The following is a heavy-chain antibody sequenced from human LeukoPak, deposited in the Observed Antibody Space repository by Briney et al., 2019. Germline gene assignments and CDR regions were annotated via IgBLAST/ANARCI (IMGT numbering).Heavy chain of an antibody. V-gene: IGHV3-23*01. CDR2: IYNSGAKI. D-gene: IGHD6-19*01. CDR3: AKDVAPDSGWDLDN. CDR1: GLTFSTYS. J-gene: IGHJ4*02. Sequence: PGGSLRLSCAVSGLTFSTYSMTWVRQGPGKGLEWVSSIYNSGAKIFYADSVKGRFTISRDNSKNMLYLQMNSLRVEDTAVYYCAKDVAPDSGWDLDNWGQGTLVTVSS.